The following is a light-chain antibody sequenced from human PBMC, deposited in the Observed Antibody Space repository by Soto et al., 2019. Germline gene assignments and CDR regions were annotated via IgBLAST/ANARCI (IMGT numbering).Light chain of an antibody. Sequence: IQMNQSPSTLSASVGDRVTITCRASQSINSWLAWYQQKPGKAPQILIYDASTLKSGVPSRFSASGSGTEFTLIISSLQPDDFATYYCQQYTSYSWTFGQGTKVDIK. V-gene: IGKV1-5*01. CDR1: QSINSW. CDR3: QQYTSYSWT. CDR2: DAS. J-gene: IGKJ1*01.